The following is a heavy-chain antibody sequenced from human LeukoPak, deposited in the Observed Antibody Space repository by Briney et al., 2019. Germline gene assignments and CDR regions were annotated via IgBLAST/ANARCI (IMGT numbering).Heavy chain of an antibody. D-gene: IGHD3-22*01. CDR2: IIPIGST. CDR1: AGSSSGYY. Sequence: SESMSLTCALYAGSSSGYYWGCNRQPQGNVLEWIGEIIPIGSTNYNPSLKSRVTISVDTSKNQFSLKLSSVTAADTAVYYCARTSSSYDSSGYYLNPFDYWGQGTLVTVSS. CDR3: ARTSSSYDSSGYYLNPFDY. J-gene: IGHJ4*02. V-gene: IGHV4-34*12.